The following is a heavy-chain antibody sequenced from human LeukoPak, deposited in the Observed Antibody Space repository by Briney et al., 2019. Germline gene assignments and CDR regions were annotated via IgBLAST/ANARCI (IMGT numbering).Heavy chain of an antibody. J-gene: IGHJ4*02. V-gene: IGHV3-23*01. CDR2: IFSGGGEI. CDR3: ARVSPNTVTTLQYFDY. D-gene: IGHD4-17*01. Sequence: GGSLRLSCAASGFTFSAFAMIWVCQPPGKGLEWVSSIFSGGGEIHYADSVRGRFTISRDNSKSTLSLQMNSLRAEDTAVYYCARVSPNTVTTLQYFDYWGQGTLVTVSS. CDR1: GFTFSAFA.